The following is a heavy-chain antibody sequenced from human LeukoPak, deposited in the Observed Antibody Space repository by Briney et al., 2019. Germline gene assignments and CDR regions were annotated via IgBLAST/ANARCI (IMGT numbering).Heavy chain of an antibody. CDR1: GYTFTNYG. CDR3: ARVDAIFGVVRGYYYYMDV. J-gene: IGHJ6*03. V-gene: IGHV1-69*06. CDR2: IIPIFGTA. D-gene: IGHD3-3*02. Sequence: ASVTVSCKASGYTFTNYGISWVRQAPGQGLEWMGGIIPIFGTANYTQTFQGRVTITADKSTSTVYMELSSLRSDDTAVYYCARVDAIFGVVRGYYYYMDVWGKGTTVTVSS.